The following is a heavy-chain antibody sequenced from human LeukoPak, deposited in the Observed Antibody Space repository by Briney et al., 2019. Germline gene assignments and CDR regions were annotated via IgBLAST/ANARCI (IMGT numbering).Heavy chain of an antibody. CDR3: ARTYDILTGYVPY. D-gene: IGHD3-9*01. CDR1: GGSISSGGYY. CDR2: IYYSGST. J-gene: IGHJ4*02. Sequence: SQTLSLTCTVSGGSISSGGYYWSWIRQHPGKGLEWIGYIYYSGSTYYNPSLKSRVTISVDTSKNQFSLKLSSVTAADTAVYYCARTYDILTGYVPYWGQGTLVTVSS. V-gene: IGHV4-31*03.